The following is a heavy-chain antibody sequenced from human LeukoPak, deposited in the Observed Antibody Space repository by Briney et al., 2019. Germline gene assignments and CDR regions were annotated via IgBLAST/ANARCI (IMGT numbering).Heavy chain of an antibody. V-gene: IGHV3-66*01. CDR2: IYSGGST. CDR1: GFTVSTNY. J-gene: IGHJ4*02. D-gene: IGHD5-24*01. CDR3: ARRTDDYNYLDY. Sequence: GGSLRLSCGASGFTVSTNYMSWVRQAPGKGLEWVSIIYSGGSTYYADSVKGRFTISRDNSKNTLYLQMNSLRAEDTAVYYCARRTDDYNYLDYWGQGTLVTVSS.